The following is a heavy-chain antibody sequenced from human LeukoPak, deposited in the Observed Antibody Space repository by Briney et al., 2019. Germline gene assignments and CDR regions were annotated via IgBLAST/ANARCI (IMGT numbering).Heavy chain of an antibody. V-gene: IGHV1-69*13. Sequence: SVKVSCKASGGTFSSYAISWVRQAPGQGLEWMGGIIPIFGTANYAQKFQGRVTITADESTSTAYMELSSLRSEDTAVYYCTRDLSHFDVFDKWGLGTMVTVSS. J-gene: IGHJ3*02. CDR3: TRDLSHFDVFDK. CDR2: IIPIFGTA. CDR1: GGTFSSYA.